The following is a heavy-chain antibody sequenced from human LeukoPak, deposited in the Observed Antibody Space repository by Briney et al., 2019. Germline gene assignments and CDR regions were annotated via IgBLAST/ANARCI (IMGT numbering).Heavy chain of an antibody. CDR3: ARDLYYDFWSGSLGMDV. Sequence: GASVKVSCKASGYTFTSYGISWVRQAPGQGLEWMGWISAYDGNTNYAQKLQGGVTMTTDTSTSTAYMELRSLRSDNTAVYYCARDLYYDFWSGSLGMDVWGKGTTVTVSS. V-gene: IGHV1-18*01. CDR1: GYTFTSYG. CDR2: ISAYDGNT. D-gene: IGHD3-3*01. J-gene: IGHJ6*03.